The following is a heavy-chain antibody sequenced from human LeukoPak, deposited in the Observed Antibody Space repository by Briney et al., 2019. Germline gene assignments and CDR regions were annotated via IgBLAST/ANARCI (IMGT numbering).Heavy chain of an antibody. CDR2: ISTSSGYI. D-gene: IGHD4-17*01. Sequence: PGGSLRLSCAASGFTFSSYSMNWVRQAPGKGLEWVSFISTSSGYIHNADSVKGRFTISRDNAENSLYLQMNSLRAEDTAVYYCARWTTVTTTFDYWGQGTLVTVSS. J-gene: IGHJ4*02. CDR3: ARWTTVTTTFDY. V-gene: IGHV3-21*01. CDR1: GFTFSSYS.